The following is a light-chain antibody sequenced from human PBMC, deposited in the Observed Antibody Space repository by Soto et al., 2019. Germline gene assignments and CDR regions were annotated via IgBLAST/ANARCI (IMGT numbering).Light chain of an antibody. CDR3: SSYAGGSHYV. CDR1: SSDVGGYNY. V-gene: IGLV2-8*01. Sequence: QSVLTQPPSASGSPGQSVTISCTGTSSDVGGYNYVSWYQQHPGKAPKRMIYEVSKRPSGVPDRFSGSKSGNTAYLTVSGLQAEDEADYYCSSYAGGSHYVFGTGTKLTVL. CDR2: EVS. J-gene: IGLJ1*01.